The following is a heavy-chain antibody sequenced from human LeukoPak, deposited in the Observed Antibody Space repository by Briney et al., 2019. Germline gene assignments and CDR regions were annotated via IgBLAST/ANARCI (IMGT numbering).Heavy chain of an antibody. J-gene: IGHJ4*02. V-gene: IGHV3-48*03. CDR2: ISSSGSTI. CDR1: GFTFSSYE. Sequence: GGSLRLSCAASGFTFSSYEMNWVRQAPEKGLEWVSYISSSGSTIYYADSVKGRFTISRDNAKNSLYLQMNSLRAEDTAVYYCARDAYYYGSGSYSPKFDYWGQGTLVTVSS. D-gene: IGHD3-10*01. CDR3: ARDAYYYGSGSYSPKFDY.